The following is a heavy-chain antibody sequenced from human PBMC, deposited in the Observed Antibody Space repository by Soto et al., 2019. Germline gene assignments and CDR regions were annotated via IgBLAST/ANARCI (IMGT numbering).Heavy chain of an antibody. CDR1: GFTFSSYE. CDR2: ISSSGSTI. V-gene: IGHV3-48*03. J-gene: IGHJ6*02. D-gene: IGHD3-10*01. Sequence: GGSLRLSCAASGFTFSSYEMNWVRLAPGKGLEWVSYISSSGSTIYYADSVKGRFTISRDNAKNSLYLQMNSLRAEDTAVYYCASISGTPSYYYYGMDVWGQGTTVTVSS. CDR3: ASISGTPSYYYYGMDV.